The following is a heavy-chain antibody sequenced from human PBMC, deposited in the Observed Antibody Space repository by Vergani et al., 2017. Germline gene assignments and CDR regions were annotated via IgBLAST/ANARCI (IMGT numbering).Heavy chain of an antibody. D-gene: IGHD3-9*01. J-gene: IGHJ4*02. V-gene: IGHV4-38-2*02. CDR2: IYHSGST. CDR1: GYSISSGYY. Sequence: QVQLQESGPGLVKPSETLSLTCTVSGYSISSGYYWGWIRQPPGKGLEWIGSIYHSGSTYYNPSLKSRVTISVDTSKNQFSLKLSSVTAADTAVYYCARVIKYNDILTGYYAKPYYFDYWGQGTLVTVSS. CDR3: ARVIKYNDILTGYYAKPYYFDY.